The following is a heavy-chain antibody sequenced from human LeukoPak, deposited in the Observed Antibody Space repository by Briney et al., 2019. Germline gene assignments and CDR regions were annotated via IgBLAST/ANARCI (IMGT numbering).Heavy chain of an antibody. Sequence: PSQTLSLTCAVSGGSISSGGYSWSWIRQPPGKGLEWIGYIYHSGSTYYNPSLKSRVTISVDRPKNQFSLKLSSVTAADTAVYYCARGVTPDYWGQGTLVTVSS. V-gene: IGHV4-30-2*01. CDR3: ARGVTPDY. J-gene: IGHJ4*02. D-gene: IGHD5-18*01. CDR1: GGSISSGGYS. CDR2: IYHSGST.